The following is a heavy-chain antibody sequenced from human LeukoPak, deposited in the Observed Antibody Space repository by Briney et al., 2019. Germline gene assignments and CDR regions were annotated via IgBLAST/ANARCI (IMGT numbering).Heavy chain of an antibody. J-gene: IGHJ4*02. V-gene: IGHV1-69*04. Sequence: ASVKVSCKASGGTFSSYAISWVRQAPGLGLEWMGRIIPILGIANYAQKFQGRVTITADKSTSTAYMELSSLRSEDTAVYYCARELGYCTNGVCYFDYWGQGTLVTVSS. CDR2: IIPILGIA. D-gene: IGHD2-8*01. CDR1: GGTFSSYA. CDR3: ARELGYCTNGVCYFDY.